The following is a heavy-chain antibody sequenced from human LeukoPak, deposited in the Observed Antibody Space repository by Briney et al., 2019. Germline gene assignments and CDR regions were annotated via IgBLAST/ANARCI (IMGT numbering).Heavy chain of an antibody. V-gene: IGHV4-59*01. D-gene: IGHD4-11*01. J-gene: IGHJ6*03. CDR3: ARGRVSSSTWHSTYYYYFYMDV. CDR2: IYYRVTS. CDR1: GDSISTYY. Sequence: SETLSLTCTVSGDSISTYYWSWIRQPPGKGLEWIGYIYYRVTSDYNPSLKSRVTMSVDMSTRQISLKLSSVTAADTAVYFCARGRVSSSTWHSTYYYYFYMDVWGKGTTVTVSS.